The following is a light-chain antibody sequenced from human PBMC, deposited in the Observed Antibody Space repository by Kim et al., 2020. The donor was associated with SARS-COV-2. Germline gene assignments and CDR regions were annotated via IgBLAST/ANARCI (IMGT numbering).Light chain of an antibody. Sequence: EIVMTQSPATLSVSPGEGATLSCRASQRISRNLAWYQQKPGQAARLLIHGASTRATDIPARFSGSGSGTEFTLTISSLRSEDFAVYYCQQYDNWPRTFGQGTRVDIK. CDR3: QQYDNWPRT. CDR2: GAS. V-gene: IGKV3-15*01. J-gene: IGKJ1*01. CDR1: QRISRN.